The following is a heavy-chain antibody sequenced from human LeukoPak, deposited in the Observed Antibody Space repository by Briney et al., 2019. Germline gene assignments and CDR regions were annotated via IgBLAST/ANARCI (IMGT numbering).Heavy chain of an antibody. CDR1: GGSFSGYY. CDR2: INHSGST. D-gene: IGHD5-24*01. Sequence: PSETLSLTCAVYGGSFSGYYWSWIRQPPGKGLEWIGEINHSGSTNYNPSLKSRVTISVDTSKNQFSLKLGSVTAADTAVYYCARGRGDGYNLAPDAFDIWGQGTMVTVSS. CDR3: ARGRGDGYNLAPDAFDI. J-gene: IGHJ3*02. V-gene: IGHV4-34*01.